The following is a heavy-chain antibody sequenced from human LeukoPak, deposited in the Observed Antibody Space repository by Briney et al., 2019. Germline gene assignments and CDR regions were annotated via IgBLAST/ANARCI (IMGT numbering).Heavy chain of an antibody. CDR1: GYTFTSYG. D-gene: IGHD3-22*01. V-gene: IGHV1-18*01. CDR2: ISAYNGNT. CDR3: ARFPADVDYYDSSGYSYYFDY. J-gene: IGHJ4*02. Sequence: ASVKVSCKASGYTFTSYGISWVRQAPGQGLEWMGWISAYNGNTNYAQKLQGRVTMTTDTSTSTAYMELRSLRSDDTAVYYCARFPADVDYYDSSGYSYYFDYWGQGTLVTVSS.